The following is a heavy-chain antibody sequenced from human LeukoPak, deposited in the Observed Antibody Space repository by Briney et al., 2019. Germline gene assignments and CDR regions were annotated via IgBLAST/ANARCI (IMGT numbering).Heavy chain of an antibody. D-gene: IGHD1-26*01. CDR2: IRPDASDT. Sequence: GGSLRLSCAASGFTFRNNWMNWIRQTPGKGLEWVANIRPDASDTGYVDSVKGRFTISRDNAKNLLYLQMNSLRVDDTAVYYCTSISLGANEDYWGQETRVTVSS. CDR3: TSISLGANEDY. J-gene: IGHJ4*02. V-gene: IGHV3-7*03. CDR1: GFTFRNNW.